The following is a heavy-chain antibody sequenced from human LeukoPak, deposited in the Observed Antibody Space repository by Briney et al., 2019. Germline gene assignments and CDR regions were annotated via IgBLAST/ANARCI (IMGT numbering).Heavy chain of an antibody. CDR1: GFTLSSYS. Sequence: GGSLRLSCAASGFTLSSYSMNWVRQAPGKGLEWVSGINGSGGSTYYADSVKGRFTVSRDNSKNTLDLQMNSLRAEDTAVYYCARLSWFGEFFGYWGQGTLVTVSS. CDR3: ARLSWFGEFFGY. V-gene: IGHV3-23*01. D-gene: IGHD3-10*01. J-gene: IGHJ4*02. CDR2: INGSGGST.